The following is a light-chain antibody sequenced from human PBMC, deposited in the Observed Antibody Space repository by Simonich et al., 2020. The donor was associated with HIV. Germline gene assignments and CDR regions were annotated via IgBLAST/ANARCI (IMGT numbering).Light chain of an antibody. V-gene: IGKV1-12*01. CDR3: QQYGSSRT. Sequence: DIQMTQSPSSVSASVGDRVTITCRASEDITSYLAWYQQKPGQAPKLMIFAASSLQSGVPSRFSGSGSGTDFTLTISSLQPEDFAVYYCQQYGSSRTFGQGTKVEIK. CDR1: EDITSY. J-gene: IGKJ1*01. CDR2: AAS.